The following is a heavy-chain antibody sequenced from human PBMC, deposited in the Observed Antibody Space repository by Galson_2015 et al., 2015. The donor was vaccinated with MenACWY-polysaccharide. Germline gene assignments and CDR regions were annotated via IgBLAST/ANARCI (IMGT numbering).Heavy chain of an antibody. CDR3: VRVSGDSSSLIICGMDV. D-gene: IGHD4-17*01. J-gene: IGHJ6*02. Sequence: SLRLSCAASGFAFSKYAMHWVRQAPGKGLEWVAFIRYDGRNKDYADSVKGRFKISRGNSKKMLYLQMSTLRPEDTAAYYCVRVSGDSSSLIICGMDVCGPGTTLTVSS. CDR2: IRYDGRNK. CDR1: GFAFSKYA. V-gene: IGHV3-30*02.